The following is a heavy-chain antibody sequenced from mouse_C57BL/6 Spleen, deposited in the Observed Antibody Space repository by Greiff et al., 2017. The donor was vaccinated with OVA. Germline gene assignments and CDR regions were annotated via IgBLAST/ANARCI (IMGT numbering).Heavy chain of an antibody. CDR3: TRWGDYSNYGAMDY. CDR1: GYTFTDYE. CDR2: IDPETGGT. V-gene: IGHV1-15*01. J-gene: IGHJ4*01. D-gene: IGHD2-5*01. Sequence: QVQLQQSGAELVRPGASVTLSCKASGYTFTDYEMHWVKQTPVHGLEWIGAIDPETGGTAYNQKFKGKAILTADKSSSTAYMELRSLTSEDSAVYYCTRWGDYSNYGAMDYWGQGTSVTVSS.